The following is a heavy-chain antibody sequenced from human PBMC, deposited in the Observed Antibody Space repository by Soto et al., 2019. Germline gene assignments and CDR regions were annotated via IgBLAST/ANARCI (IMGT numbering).Heavy chain of an antibody. Sequence: ASVKVSCKASGYTFTGYYMHWVRQAPGQGLEWMGWINPNSGGTNYAQKFQGWVTMTRDTSISTAYMELSRLRSDDTAVYYCARVGITMVRGAVYYFDYWGQGTIVTVSS. D-gene: IGHD3-10*01. CDR3: ARVGITMVRGAVYYFDY. J-gene: IGHJ4*02. CDR1: GYTFTGYY. CDR2: INPNSGGT. V-gene: IGHV1-2*04.